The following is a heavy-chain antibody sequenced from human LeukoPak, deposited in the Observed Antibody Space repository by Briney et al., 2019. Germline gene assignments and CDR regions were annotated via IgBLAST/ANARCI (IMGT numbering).Heavy chain of an antibody. CDR2: IIPIFGTA. D-gene: IGHD1-26*01. CDR3: ASSREAVFDY. Sequence: SVKVSCKASGGTFSSYAISWVRQAPGQGLEWMGGIIPIFGTANYAQKFQGKVTITADESTSTAYMELSSLRSEDTAVYYCASSREAVFDYWGQGTLVTVSS. J-gene: IGHJ4*02. CDR1: GGTFSSYA. V-gene: IGHV1-69*13.